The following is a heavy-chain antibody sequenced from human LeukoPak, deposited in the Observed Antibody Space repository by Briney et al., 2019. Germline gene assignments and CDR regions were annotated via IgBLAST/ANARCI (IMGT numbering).Heavy chain of an antibody. D-gene: IGHD6-13*01. CDR1: GYTFTSHG. CDR2: ISAYNGNT. V-gene: IGHV1-18*04. CDR3: ARDDLYSSSWYIY. J-gene: IGHJ4*02. Sequence: ASVKVSCKASGYTFTSHGISWVRQAPGQGLEWMGWISAYNGNTNYVQKLQGRVTMTTDTSTTTAYMELRSLGSDDTAVYYCARDDLYSSSWYIYWGQGTLVTVSS.